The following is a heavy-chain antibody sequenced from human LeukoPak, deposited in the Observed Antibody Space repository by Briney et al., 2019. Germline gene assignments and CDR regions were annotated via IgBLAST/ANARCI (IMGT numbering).Heavy chain of an antibody. CDR2: IYYSGST. CDR3: ARDDLGGSSWSTYYYGMDV. CDR1: GGSISSYY. V-gene: IGHV4-59*01. J-gene: IGHJ6*02. Sequence: SETLSLTCTVSGGSISSYYWSWIRQPPGEGLEWIGYIYYSGSTNYNPSLKSRVTISVDTSKNQFSLKLSSVTAADTAVYYCARDDLGGSSWSTYYYGMDVWGQGTTVTVSS. D-gene: IGHD6-13*01.